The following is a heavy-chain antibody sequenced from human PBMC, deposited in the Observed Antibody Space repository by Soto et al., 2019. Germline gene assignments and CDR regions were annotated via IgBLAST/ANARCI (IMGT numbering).Heavy chain of an antibody. CDR2: ISGSGRNT. V-gene: IGHV3-23*01. Sequence: EVQMLESGGGLVHPGGSLRLSCAASGFTFSNYAMNWVRQAPGKGLEWVSSISGSGRNTYYADSVKGRLTISRDSSKNTLYLQMNSLRVEDTGVYYCAKDLNGSGSFTSYYHYGMDVWGQWTTVTVS. CDR1: GFTFSNYA. CDR3: AKDLNGSGSFTSYYHYGMDV. J-gene: IGHJ6*02. D-gene: IGHD3-10*01.